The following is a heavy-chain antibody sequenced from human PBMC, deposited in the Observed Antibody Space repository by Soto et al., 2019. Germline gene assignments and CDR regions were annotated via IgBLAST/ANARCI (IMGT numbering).Heavy chain of an antibody. CDR3: ATGEVTTEGYYYYYGMDV. J-gene: IGHJ6*02. Sequence: SVKVSCKASGGILTRDDVGWVRQAPGQGLEWMGAIIPIFGTANYAQKFQGRVTITADATTSTAYMELSSLRSEDTAMYYCATGEVTTEGYYYYYGMDVWGQGTTVTVS. CDR1: GGILTRDD. V-gene: IGHV1-69*13. CDR2: IIPIFGTA. D-gene: IGHD4-4*01.